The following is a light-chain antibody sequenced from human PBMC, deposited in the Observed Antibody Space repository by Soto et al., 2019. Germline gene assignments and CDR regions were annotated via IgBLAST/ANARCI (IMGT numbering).Light chain of an antibody. Sequence: QSVLTQPRSVSGSPGQSVTISCTGTSSDVGNYNYVSWYQQHPGKAPKVMIYDVSRRPSGVPDRFSGSKSGNTASLTISGLQAEVEADYYCCSYAGSYTFWVFGGGTKLTVL. CDR1: SSDVGNYNY. V-gene: IGLV2-11*01. J-gene: IGLJ3*02. CDR2: DVS. CDR3: CSYAGSYTFWV.